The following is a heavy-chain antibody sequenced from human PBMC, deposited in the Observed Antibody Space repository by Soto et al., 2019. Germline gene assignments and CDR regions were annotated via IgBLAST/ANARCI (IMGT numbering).Heavy chain of an antibody. J-gene: IGHJ4*02. CDR3: ARGSGGGSSVRARLVDF. D-gene: IGHD6-6*01. CDR1: GYTFTAYY. CDR2: INPNTGGS. Sequence: ASVKVSCKTSGYTFTAYYMHWVRQAPGQGLEWMGRINPNTGGSKYAQKFQGWVTMTRDTSISTAYLELSRLGSDETAVYYCARGSGGGSSVRARLVDFWGQGTLVTVSS. V-gene: IGHV1-2*04.